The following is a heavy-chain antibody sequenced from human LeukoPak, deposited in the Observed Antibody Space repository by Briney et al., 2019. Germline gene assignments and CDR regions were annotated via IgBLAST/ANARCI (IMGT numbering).Heavy chain of an antibody. D-gene: IGHD2-15*01. Sequence: ASVKVSCKASGYTFTSYDINWVRQATGQGLERMGWMNPNSGNTGYAQKFQGRVTITRNTSISTAYMELSSLRSEDTAVYYCARAYCSGGSCYYYYYMDVWGKGTTVTVSS. CDR1: GYTFTSYD. J-gene: IGHJ6*03. CDR3: ARAYCSGGSCYYYYYMDV. V-gene: IGHV1-8*01. CDR2: MNPNSGNT.